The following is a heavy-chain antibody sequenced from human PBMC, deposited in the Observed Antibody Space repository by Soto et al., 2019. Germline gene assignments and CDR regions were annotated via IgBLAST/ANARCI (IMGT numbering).Heavy chain of an antibody. V-gene: IGHV1-69*01. CDR3: ATYSSSWDYYYYYGMDV. D-gene: IGHD6-13*01. CDR1: GGTFSSYA. J-gene: IGHJ6*02. CDR2: IIPIFGTA. Sequence: QVQLVQSGAEVKKPGSSMKVSCKASGGTFSSYAISWVRQAPGQGLEWMGGIIPIFGTANYAQKFQGRVTITADESTSTAYMELSSLRSEDTAVYYCATYSSSWDYYYYYGMDVWGQGTTVTVSS.